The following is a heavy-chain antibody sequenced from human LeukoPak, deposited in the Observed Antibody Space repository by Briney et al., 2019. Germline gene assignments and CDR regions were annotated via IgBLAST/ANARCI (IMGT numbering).Heavy chain of an antibody. J-gene: IGHJ4*02. D-gene: IGHD3-3*01. CDR1: GYTFTSYA. V-gene: IGHV1-3*03. Sequence: ASVKVSCKASGYTFTSYAMHWVRQAPGQRLEWMGWINAGNGNTKYSQEFQGRVTITRDTSASTAYMELSSLRSEDMAVYYCARGRGLRFLEWFDYWGQGTLVTVSS. CDR3: ARGRGLRFLEWFDY. CDR2: INAGNGNT.